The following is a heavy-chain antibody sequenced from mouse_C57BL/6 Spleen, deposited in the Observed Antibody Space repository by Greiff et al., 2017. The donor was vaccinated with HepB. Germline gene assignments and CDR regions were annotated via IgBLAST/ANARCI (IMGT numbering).Heavy chain of an antibody. CDR3: ARGDDDYDGAGFAY. Sequence: VQRVESGAELVKPGASVKISCKASGYAFSSYWMNWVKQRPGKGLEWIGQIYPGDGDTNYNGKFKGKATLTADKSSSTAYMQLSSLTSEDSAVYFCARGDDDYDGAGFAYWGQGTLVTVSA. CDR2: IYPGDGDT. CDR1: GYAFSSYW. D-gene: IGHD2-4*01. J-gene: IGHJ3*01. V-gene: IGHV1-80*01.